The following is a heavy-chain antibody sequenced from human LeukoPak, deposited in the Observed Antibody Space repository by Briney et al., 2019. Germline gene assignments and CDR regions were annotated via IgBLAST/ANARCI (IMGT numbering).Heavy chain of an antibody. CDR3: AVSPGGTDSVYY. D-gene: IGHD3-16*01. CDR2: IYPGDPDT. Sequence: GESLKISCRVSGYSFSNYWISSVRQMPGKGLEWMGIIYPGDPDTRYSPSFQGQVTISADKSISTAYLQWSSLKASDPAFYYFAVSPGGTDSVYYWGQGTLVTVSS. V-gene: IGHV5-51*01. CDR1: GYSFSNYW. J-gene: IGHJ4*02.